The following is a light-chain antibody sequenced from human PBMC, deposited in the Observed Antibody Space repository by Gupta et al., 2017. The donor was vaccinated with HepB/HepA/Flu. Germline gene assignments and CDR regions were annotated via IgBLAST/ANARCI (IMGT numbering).Light chain of an antibody. CDR1: SSNIGKSD. J-gene: IGLJ1*01. CDR3: GAWDTSLKIYV. Sequence: QSVLTQPPSVYAAAGQRVTISFSGGSSNIGKSDVAWYQQLPGSAPKLLIYENYKRASGIPDRFSGSKSGTSATLGITGLQTGDEANYYCGAWDTSLKIYVFGTETGVTVL. V-gene: IGLV1-51*01. CDR2: ENY.